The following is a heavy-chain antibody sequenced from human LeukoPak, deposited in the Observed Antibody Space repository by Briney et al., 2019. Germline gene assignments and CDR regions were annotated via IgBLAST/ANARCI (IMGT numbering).Heavy chain of an antibody. CDR2: INSDGSSI. J-gene: IGHJ4*02. D-gene: IGHD3-22*01. Sequence: GGSLRLSCAASGFTFSSYWMHWVRQAPGKGLVWVSRINSDGSSISYADSVKGRFTISRDNAKNTLYLQMNSLRAEDTAVYYYARVEYYYDSSGYSYYFDYWGQGTLVTVSS. V-gene: IGHV3-74*01. CDR3: ARVEYYYDSSGYSYYFDY. CDR1: GFTFSSYW.